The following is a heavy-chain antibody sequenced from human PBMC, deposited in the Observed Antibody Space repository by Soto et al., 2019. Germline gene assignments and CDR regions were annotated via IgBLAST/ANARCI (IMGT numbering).Heavy chain of an antibody. CDR2: INPNSGGT. CDR1: GYTFTGYY. Sequence: QVQLVQSGAEVKKPGASVKVSCKASGYTFTGYYMHWVRQAPGQGLEWMGWINPNSGGTNYAQKFQGWVTMTRDTSISTAYMELSRRRSDDTAVYYCAREGPGYCSGDSCYHYYGMDVWGQGTTVTVSS. CDR3: AREGPGYCSGDSCYHYYGMDV. D-gene: IGHD2-15*01. V-gene: IGHV1-2*04. J-gene: IGHJ6*02.